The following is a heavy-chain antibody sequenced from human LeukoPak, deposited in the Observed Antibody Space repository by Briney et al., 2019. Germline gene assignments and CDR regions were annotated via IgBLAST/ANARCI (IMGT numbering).Heavy chain of an antibody. CDR2: IIPIFGTA. V-gene: IGHV1-69*13. CDR1: GGTFISYA. CDR3: GTYYYDSSGYYFDY. Sequence: ASVKVSCKASGGTFISYAISWVRQAPGQGLEWMGGIIPIFGTANYAQKFQGRVTITADESTSTAYMELSSLRSEDTAVYYCGTYYYDSSGYYFDYWGQGTLVTVSS. D-gene: IGHD3-22*01. J-gene: IGHJ4*02.